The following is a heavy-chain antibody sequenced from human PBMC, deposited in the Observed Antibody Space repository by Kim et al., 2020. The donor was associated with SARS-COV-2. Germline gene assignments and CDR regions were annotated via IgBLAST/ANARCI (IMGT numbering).Heavy chain of an antibody. Sequence: GGSLRLSCAASGFTFSSYAMSWVRQAPGKGLEWVSAISGSGGSTYYADSVKGRFTISRDNSKNTLYLQMNSLRAEDTAVYYCAKDGGGGYSYGLYYYYYGMDVWGQGTTVTVSS. CDR1: GFTFSSYA. CDR3: AKDGGGGYSYGLYYYYYGMDV. V-gene: IGHV3-23*01. J-gene: IGHJ6*02. D-gene: IGHD5-18*01. CDR2: ISGSGGST.